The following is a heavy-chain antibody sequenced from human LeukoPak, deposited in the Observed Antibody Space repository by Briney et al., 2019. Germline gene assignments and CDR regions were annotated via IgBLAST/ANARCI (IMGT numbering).Heavy chain of an antibody. J-gene: IGHJ3*02. CDR1: GGSISSGGYY. D-gene: IGHD5-24*01. CDR3: ARDVLEMEGAFDI. V-gene: IGHV4-31*03. Sequence: PSETLSLTCTVSGGSISSGGYYWSWIRQHPGKGLEWIGYIYYSGSTYYNPSLKSRVTISVDTSENQFSLKLSSVTAADTAVYYCARDVLEMEGAFDIWGQGTMVTVSS. CDR2: IYYSGST.